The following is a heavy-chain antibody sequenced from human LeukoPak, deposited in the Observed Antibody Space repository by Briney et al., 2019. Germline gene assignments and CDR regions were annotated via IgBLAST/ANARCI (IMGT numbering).Heavy chain of an antibody. J-gene: IGHJ4*02. CDR1: GYTFTIYG. Sequence: GASVKVSCTASGYTFTIYGISWVRQAPGQGLEWMGWISAYNGNTNYAQKLQGRVTMTTDTSTSTAYMELRSLRSDDTAVYYCARAQYYYGSGSYPIPDYWGQGTLVTVSS. V-gene: IGHV1-18*04. CDR3: ARAQYYYGSGSYPIPDY. D-gene: IGHD3-10*01. CDR2: ISAYNGNT.